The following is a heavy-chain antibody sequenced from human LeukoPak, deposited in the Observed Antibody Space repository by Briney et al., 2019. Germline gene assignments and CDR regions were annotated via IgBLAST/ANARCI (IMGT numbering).Heavy chain of an antibody. D-gene: IGHD6-19*01. J-gene: IGHJ3*02. Sequence: TGESLKISCKGSGYSFTSYWIGWVRQMPGKGLEWMGIIHPGDSDTRYSPSFQGQVTISADKSISTAYLQWSSLKASDTAMYYCARAGDRQWPVDDAFDIWGQGTMVTVSS. V-gene: IGHV5-51*01. CDR2: IHPGDSDT. CDR1: GYSFTSYW. CDR3: ARAGDRQWPVDDAFDI.